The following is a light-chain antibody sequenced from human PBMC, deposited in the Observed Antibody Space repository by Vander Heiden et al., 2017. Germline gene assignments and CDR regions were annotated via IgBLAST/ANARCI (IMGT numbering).Light chain of an antibody. J-gene: IGLJ2*01. CDR1: SSDVGGYKY. CDR2: EVS. V-gene: IGLV2-14*01. CDR3: TSYAGNKKV. Sequence: QSALTQPASVSGSPGQSITIPCTGTSSDVGGYKYVSWYQQHTGKAPKLIIYEVSNRPSGVTNRFSGSKSGNTASLTISGLQAEDEAYYHCTSYAGNKKVFGGGTKVTVL.